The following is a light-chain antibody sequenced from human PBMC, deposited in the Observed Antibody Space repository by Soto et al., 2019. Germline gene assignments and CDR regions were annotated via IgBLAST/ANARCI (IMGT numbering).Light chain of an antibody. CDR3: QQRSNG. Sequence: EIVLTQSPDTLSLSPGERATLSCRASQSVGTYFVWYQQKPGQAPSLLIYGASNRAPGIPARLSGSASGTDFTLTISCLEPEDFAADYCQQRSNGFGQGTKLEIQ. V-gene: IGKV3-11*01. CDR2: GAS. J-gene: IGKJ2*01. CDR1: QSVGTY.